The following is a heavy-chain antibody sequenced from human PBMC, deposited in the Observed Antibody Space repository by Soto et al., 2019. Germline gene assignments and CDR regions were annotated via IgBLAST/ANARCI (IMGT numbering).Heavy chain of an antibody. CDR3: ASPPRLEGYCDLEYGLDV. D-gene: IGHD3-22*01. Sequence: PSETLSLTCTVSGGSIISSSYYWGWIRQPPGKGLEWIGSIYYSGSTYYNPSLKSRVTISVATSKTQFSLKLSSVTAADTAVYYCASPPRLEGYCDLEYGLDVWGQGTTVNVSS. CDR1: GGSIISSSYY. J-gene: IGHJ6*02. CDR2: IYYSGST. V-gene: IGHV4-39*01.